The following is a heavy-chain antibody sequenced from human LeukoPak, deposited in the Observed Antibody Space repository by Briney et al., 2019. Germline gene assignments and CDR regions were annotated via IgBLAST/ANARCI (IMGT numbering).Heavy chain of an antibody. CDR1: GFTFKSHN. Sequence: GRSLRLSCAASGFTFKSHNMNWVRQAPGKGLEWVSFTSGDSKVIYYADSVKGRFTISRDNAKNSLYLQMDSLRADDTAVYYCGRDGGVAYGLDVWGQGTTVTVSS. V-gene: IGHV3-48*01. J-gene: IGHJ6*02. CDR2: TSGDSKVI. D-gene: IGHD3-3*01. CDR3: GRDGGVAYGLDV.